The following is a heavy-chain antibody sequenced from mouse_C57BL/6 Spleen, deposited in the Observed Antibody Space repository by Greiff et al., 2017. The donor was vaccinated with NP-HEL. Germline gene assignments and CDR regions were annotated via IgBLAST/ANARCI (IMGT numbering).Heavy chain of an antibody. CDR3: ARIYDYDGFAY. CDR2: IYPGSGNT. J-gene: IGHJ3*01. D-gene: IGHD2-4*01. CDR1: GYTFTDYY. V-gene: IGHV1-76*01. Sequence: QVQLQQSGAELVRPGASVKLSCKASGYTFTDYYINWVKQRPGQGLEWIARIYPGSGNTYYNEKFKGKATLTAEKSSSTAYMQLSSLTSEDSAVYFCARIYDYDGFAYWGQGTLVTVSA.